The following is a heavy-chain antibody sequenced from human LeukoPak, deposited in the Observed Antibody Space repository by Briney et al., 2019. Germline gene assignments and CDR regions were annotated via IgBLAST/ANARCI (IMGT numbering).Heavy chain of an antibody. CDR1: GFTFSSYS. V-gene: IGHV3-48*01. CDR3: ARDRDDILTGPLDY. Sequence: TGGSLRLSCAASGFTFSSYSMNWVRQAPGKGLEWVSYISSSSSTIYYADSVKGRFTISRDNAKNPLYLQMNSLRAEDTAVYYCARDRDDILTGPLDYWGQGTLVTVSS. CDR2: ISSSSSTI. D-gene: IGHD3-9*01. J-gene: IGHJ4*02.